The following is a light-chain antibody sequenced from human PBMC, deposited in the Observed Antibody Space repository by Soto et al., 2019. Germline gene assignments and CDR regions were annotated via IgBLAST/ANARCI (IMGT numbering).Light chain of an antibody. CDR3: QQYSDWPFT. CDR2: GAS. V-gene: IGKV3-15*01. J-gene: IGKJ4*01. Sequence: EIVMTQSPATLSVSPGERATLSCRASQSVSSNLAWYQHKPGQAPRLLIFGASTRDTGIPARFSGSGSGTEFTLTSSSLQSEDCAVYYCQQYSDWPFTFGGGTKVEIK. CDR1: QSVSSN.